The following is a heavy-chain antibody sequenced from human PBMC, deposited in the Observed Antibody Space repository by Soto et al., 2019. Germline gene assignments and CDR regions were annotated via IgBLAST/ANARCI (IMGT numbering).Heavy chain of an antibody. CDR1: GFTFSSYG. J-gene: IGHJ6*03. CDR3: ANTLRFLEWRIMDV. D-gene: IGHD3-3*01. Sequence: GGSLRLSCAASGFTFSSYGMHWVRQAPGKGLEWVAVISYDGSNKYYADSVKGRFTISRDNSKNTLYLQMNSLRAEDTAVYYCANTLRFLEWRIMDVWGKGTTVTVSS. CDR2: ISYDGSNK. V-gene: IGHV3-30*18.